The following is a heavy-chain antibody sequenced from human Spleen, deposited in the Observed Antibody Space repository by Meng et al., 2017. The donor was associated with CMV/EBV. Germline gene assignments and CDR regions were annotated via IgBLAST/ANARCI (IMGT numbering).Heavy chain of an antibody. Sequence: SETLSLTCTVSGGSVSSGSYYWSWIRQSPGNGLEWIGYIYYSGSTTYNPSLKSRLTISVDTSKNQFSLRLSSVTAADTAVYYCARAHEVWFDPWGQGTLVTVSS. CDR2: IYYSGST. J-gene: IGHJ5*02. CDR3: ARAHEVWFDP. V-gene: IGHV4-61*01. CDR1: GGSVSSGSYY.